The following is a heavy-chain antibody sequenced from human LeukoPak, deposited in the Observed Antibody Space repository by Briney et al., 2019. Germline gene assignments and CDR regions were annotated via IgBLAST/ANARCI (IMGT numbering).Heavy chain of an antibody. V-gene: IGHV1-18*01. CDR2: ISAYNGNT. D-gene: IGHD3-10*01. CDR1: GYTFTSYG. Sequence: ASVKVSCKASGYTFTSYGISWVRQAPGQGLEWMGWISAYNGNTNYAQKLQGRVTMTTDTSTSTAYMELRSLRSDDTAVYYCARVSRGSGSYDPYYMDVWAKGPRSPSP. J-gene: IGHJ6*03. CDR3: ARVSRGSGSYDPYYMDV.